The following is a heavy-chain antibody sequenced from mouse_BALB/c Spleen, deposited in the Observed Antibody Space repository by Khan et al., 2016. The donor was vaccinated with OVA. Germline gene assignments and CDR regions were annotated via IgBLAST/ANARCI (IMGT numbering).Heavy chain of an antibody. Sequence: EVELVESGGGLVQPGGSRKLSCAASGFTFSDYGMAWVRQAPGKGPEWVAVISSLAYSIYYSDTVTGRFTISRENSKNTLYLEMSSLRSEDTAMYFCVRWAMDYWGQGTSVTVSS. CDR1: GFTFSDYG. V-gene: IGHV5-15*02. CDR3: VRWAMDY. J-gene: IGHJ4*01. CDR2: ISSLAYSI.